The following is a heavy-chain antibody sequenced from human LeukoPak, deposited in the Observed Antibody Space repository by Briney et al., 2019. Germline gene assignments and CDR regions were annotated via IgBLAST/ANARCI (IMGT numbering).Heavy chain of an antibody. CDR1: GFTFSNYW. V-gene: IGHV3-7*01. Sequence: GGPLRLSCAASGFTFSNYWMSWVRQAPGKGLEWVANIKQDGSEKYYVDSVKGRFTISRDNAKNSLYLQMNSLRAEDTAVYYCARISWGWLRLRLNYCFDYWGQGTLVTVSS. CDR2: IKQDGSEK. CDR3: ARISWGWLRLRLNYCFDY. J-gene: IGHJ4*02. D-gene: IGHD5-12*01.